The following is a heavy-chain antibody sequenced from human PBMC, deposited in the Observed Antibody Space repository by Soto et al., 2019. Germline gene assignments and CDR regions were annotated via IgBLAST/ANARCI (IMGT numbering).Heavy chain of an antibody. J-gene: IGHJ4*02. V-gene: IGHV3-23*01. Sequence: GGSLRLSCATSGFTFNNYAMSWVRQAPGKGLEWVSAISGSGSSTYYADSVKGRFTISRDNSKNTLTLQMNSLRAEDTAVYYCAKDRAGYSRQIDYWGQGTLVTVSS. CDR2: ISGSGSST. CDR3: AKDRAGYSRQIDY. CDR1: GFTFNNYA. D-gene: IGHD6-13*01.